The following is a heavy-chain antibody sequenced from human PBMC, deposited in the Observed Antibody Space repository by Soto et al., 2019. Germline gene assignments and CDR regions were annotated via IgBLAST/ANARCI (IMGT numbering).Heavy chain of an antibody. CDR1: GFTFSSYA. CDR2: ISYDGSNK. D-gene: IGHD5-18*01. CDR3: ARVEYSYGFALDY. J-gene: IGHJ4*02. Sequence: PGGSLILSCAAPGFTFSSYAMHWVRRAPGKGLEWVAVISYDGSNKYYADSVKGRFTISRDNSKNTLYLQMNSLGAEDTAVYYCARVEYSYGFALDYWGQGTLVTLSS. V-gene: IGHV3-30-3*01.